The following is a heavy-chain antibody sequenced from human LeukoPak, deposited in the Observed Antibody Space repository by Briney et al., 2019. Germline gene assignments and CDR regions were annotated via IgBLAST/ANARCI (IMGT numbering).Heavy chain of an antibody. J-gene: IGHJ6*04. D-gene: IGHD6-13*01. Sequence: SETLSLTCTVSGGSISSSSYYWGWIRQPPGKGLEWIGSIYYSGSTYYNPSLKSRVTISVDTSKNQFSLKMNSVTAADTAMYYCARHSPGYYYYGMDVWGKGTTVTVSS. CDR3: ARHSPGYYYYGMDV. V-gene: IGHV4-39*01. CDR2: IYYSGST. CDR1: GGSISSSSYY.